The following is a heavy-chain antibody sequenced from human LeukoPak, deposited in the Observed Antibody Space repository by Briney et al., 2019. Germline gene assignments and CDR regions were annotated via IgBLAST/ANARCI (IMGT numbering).Heavy chain of an antibody. Sequence: PSETLSLTCAVYGGSFSGYYWGWIRQPPGKGLEWIGSIYYSGSTYYNPSLKSRVTISVDRSKNQFSLKLSSVTAADTAVYYCARGLRSSGYYGQTDWYFDLWGRGTLVTVSS. CDR3: ARGLRSSGYYGQTDWYFDL. V-gene: IGHV4-34*01. CDR1: GGSFSGYY. CDR2: IYYSGST. J-gene: IGHJ2*01. D-gene: IGHD3-22*01.